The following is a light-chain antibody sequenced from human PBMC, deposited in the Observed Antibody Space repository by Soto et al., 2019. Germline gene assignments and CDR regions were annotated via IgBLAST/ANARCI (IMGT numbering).Light chain of an antibody. CDR2: ATS. J-gene: IGKJ1*01. Sequence: DIQMTQSPSSLSASVGDIVTITCRASQNIRSYLNWYQQKPGRAPQLRIYATSSLQTGVPSRFSARGSGTDFSLVISDLQPEDSATYYCQQGYSTRWTSGRGTKVEI. CDR3: QQGYSTRWT. V-gene: IGKV1-39*01. CDR1: QNIRSY.